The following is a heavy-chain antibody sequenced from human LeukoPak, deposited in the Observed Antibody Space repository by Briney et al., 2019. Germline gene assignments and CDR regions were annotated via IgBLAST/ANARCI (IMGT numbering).Heavy chain of an antibody. V-gene: IGHV3-23*01. Sequence: GGSLGLPGKFPGFPLTRIGIAWVPKPPGRGWEWVSGIRGSDGGTDYAESVKGRFSISRDNSKNTVYLQMNSLRAEDTAVYSCVKSLTGDFDYWGQGTLVTVSS. J-gene: IGHJ4*02. D-gene: IGHD7-27*01. CDR2: IRGSDGGT. CDR1: GFPLTRIG. CDR3: VKSLTGDFDY.